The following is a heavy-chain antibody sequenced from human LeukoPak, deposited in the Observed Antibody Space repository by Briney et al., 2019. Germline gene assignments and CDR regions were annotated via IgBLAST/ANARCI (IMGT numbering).Heavy chain of an antibody. J-gene: IGHJ5*02. CDR1: GYTFTSYY. V-gene: IGHV1-46*01. CDR3: ARGNDHYDSSGPPGDWFDP. D-gene: IGHD3-22*01. CDR2: INPSGGST. Sequence: ASVKVSCKASGYTFTSYYMHWVRQAPGQRLEWMGIINPSGGSTSYAQKFQGRVTMTRDTSTSTVYMELSSLRSEDTAVYYCARGNDHYDSSGPPGDWFDPWGQGTLVTVSS.